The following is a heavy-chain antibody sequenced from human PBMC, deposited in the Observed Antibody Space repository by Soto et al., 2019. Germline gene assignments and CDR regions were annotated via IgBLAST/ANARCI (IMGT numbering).Heavy chain of an antibody. D-gene: IGHD3-10*01. CDR1: GYTFTYYS. CDR3: ARDLWLGESFRYYFDY. J-gene: IGHJ4*01. Sequence: ASVKVSCKASGYTFTYYSLQWVRQAPGQRLEWMGWINPASGKTKYSQKFQGRVTITRDTSASTAYMELSSLTSEDTALYYCARDLWLGESFRYYFDYWAQGTLVTVS. V-gene: IGHV1-3*01. CDR2: INPASGKT.